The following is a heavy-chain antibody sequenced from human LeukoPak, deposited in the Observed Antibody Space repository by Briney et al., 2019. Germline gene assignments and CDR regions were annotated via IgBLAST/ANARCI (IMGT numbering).Heavy chain of an antibody. CDR1: GFTFSSYA. D-gene: IGHD3-3*01. Sequence: GGSLRLSCAASGFTFSSYAMHWVRQAPGKGLEWVAVISYDGSNKYYADSVKGRFTVSRDNSKNTLYLQMNSLRAEDTAVYYCAKEAYDFWSGYPNYWGQGTPVTVSS. CDR3: AKEAYDFWSGYPNY. V-gene: IGHV3-30-3*01. J-gene: IGHJ4*02. CDR2: ISYDGSNK.